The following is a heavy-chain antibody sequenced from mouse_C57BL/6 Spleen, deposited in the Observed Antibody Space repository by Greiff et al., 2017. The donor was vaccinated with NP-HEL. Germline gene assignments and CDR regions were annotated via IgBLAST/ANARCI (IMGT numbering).Heavy chain of an antibody. D-gene: IGHD1-1*01. Sequence: QVQLQQSGAELMKPGASVKLSCKATGYTFTGYWIEWVKQRPGHGLEWIGEILPGSGSTNYNEKFKGKATFTADTSSNTAYMQLSSLTTEDSAIYYCARTLYYGSSGAYAMDYWGQGTSVTVSS. CDR2: ILPGSGST. CDR1: GYTFTGYW. V-gene: IGHV1-9*01. J-gene: IGHJ4*01. CDR3: ARTLYYGSSGAYAMDY.